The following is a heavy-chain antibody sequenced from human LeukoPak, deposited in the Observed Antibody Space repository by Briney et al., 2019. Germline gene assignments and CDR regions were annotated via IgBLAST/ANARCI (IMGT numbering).Heavy chain of an antibody. Sequence: SETLSLTCAVSGGSISSSNWWSWVRQPPGKGLEWIGEIYHNGSTNYNPSLKSRVTISVDKSKNQFSLKLSSVTAADTAVYYCARSRDYYDSSGYHNWFDPWGQGTLVTVSS. CDR3: ARSRDYYDSSGYHNWFDP. D-gene: IGHD3-22*01. V-gene: IGHV4-4*02. CDR1: GGSISSSNW. J-gene: IGHJ5*02. CDR2: IYHNGST.